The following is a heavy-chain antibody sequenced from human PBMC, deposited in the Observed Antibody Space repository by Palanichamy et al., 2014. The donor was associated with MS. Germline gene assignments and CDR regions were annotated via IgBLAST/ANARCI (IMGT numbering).Heavy chain of an antibody. CDR3: ARSYCSGGSCYFEPFDY. V-gene: IGHV1-69*06. CDR1: EALQQLC. CDR2: IIPIFGTA. J-gene: IGHJ4*02. D-gene: IGHD2-15*01. Sequence: QVQLVQSGAEVKKPGSSVKVSCKASEALQQLCYQLGATGPGQGLEWMGGIIPIFGTADYAQNFQGKVTITADTSTNIAYMELSSLKSEDTAVYYCARSYCSGGSCYFEPFDYWGQGTLVTVSS.